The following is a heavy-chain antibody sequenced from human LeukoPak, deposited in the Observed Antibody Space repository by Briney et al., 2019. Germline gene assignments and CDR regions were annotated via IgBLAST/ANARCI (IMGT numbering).Heavy chain of an antibody. D-gene: IGHD6-13*01. J-gene: IGHJ6*04. Sequence: SSETLSLTCTVSGGSISSYYWSWIRQPPGKGLEWIGYIYYSGSTNYNPSLKSRVTISVDTSKNQFSLKLSSVTAADTAVYYCAREGYSSSRRWEALDVWGKGTTVTISS. CDR1: GGSISSYY. CDR2: IYYSGST. CDR3: AREGYSSSRRWEALDV. V-gene: IGHV4-59*01.